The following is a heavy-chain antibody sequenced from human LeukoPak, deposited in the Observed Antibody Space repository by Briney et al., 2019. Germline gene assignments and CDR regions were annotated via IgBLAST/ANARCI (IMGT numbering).Heavy chain of an antibody. CDR2: IYPGDSDT. J-gene: IGHJ5*02. CDR3: ARHRRFHDILTGYYPLIPNWFDP. CDR1: GYSFTSYW. D-gene: IGHD3-9*01. Sequence: GESLKISCKGSGYSFTSYWIGWVRQMPGKGLEWMGIIYPGDSDTRYSPSFQGQVTISADKSISTAYLQWSSLKASDTAMYYSARHRRFHDILTGYYPLIPNWFDPWGQGTLVTVSS. V-gene: IGHV5-51*01.